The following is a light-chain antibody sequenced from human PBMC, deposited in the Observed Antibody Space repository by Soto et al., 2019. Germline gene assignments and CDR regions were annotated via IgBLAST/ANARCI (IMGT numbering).Light chain of an antibody. Sequence: QSVLTQPPSASGTPGQRVTISCSGSSSNIGSNSVNWYQQLPGTAPKPLIYSNDRRPSGVPDRFSGSKSVTSATLAISGLQSEDEADYYCAAWDDSLNGYVYGTGTKLTV. V-gene: IGLV1-44*01. CDR2: SND. J-gene: IGLJ1*01. CDR1: SSNIGSNS. CDR3: AAWDDSLNGYV.